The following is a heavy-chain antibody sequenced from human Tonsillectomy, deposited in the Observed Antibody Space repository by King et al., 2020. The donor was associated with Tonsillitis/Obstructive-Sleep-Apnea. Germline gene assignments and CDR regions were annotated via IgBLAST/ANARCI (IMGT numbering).Heavy chain of an antibody. V-gene: IGHV3-21*01. CDR2: ISSSSSYI. CDR1: GFTFSSYS. Sequence: VQLVESGGGLVKPGGSLRLSCAASGFTFSSYSMNWVRQAPGKGLEWVSSISSSSSYIYYADSVKGRFTISRDNAKNSLYLQMNSLRAEDTAVYYYASVLGELHTGYFDYWGQGTLVTVSS. CDR3: ASVLGELHTGYFDY. D-gene: IGHD3-16*01. J-gene: IGHJ4*02.